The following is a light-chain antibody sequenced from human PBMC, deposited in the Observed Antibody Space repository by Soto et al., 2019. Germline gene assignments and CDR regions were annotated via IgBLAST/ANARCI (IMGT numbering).Light chain of an antibody. V-gene: IGLV2-23*03. CDR1: SRDIGSYNL. J-gene: IGLJ1*01. CDR2: EGN. Sequence: QSVRTEPASVSGSPGQSITISCTGTSRDIGSYNLVSWYQQHPGKAPKLMIYEGNKRPSGVSNRFSASKSGNTASLTISGLQAEDEGDYYCCSYAGFSAVVFGSGTKVTVL. CDR3: CSYAGFSAVV.